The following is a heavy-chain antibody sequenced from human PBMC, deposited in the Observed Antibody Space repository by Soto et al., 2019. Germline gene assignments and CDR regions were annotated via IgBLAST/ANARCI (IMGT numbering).Heavy chain of an antibody. Sequence: GGSLRLSCSASGFTFSSYAMHWVRQAPGKGLEYVSAISSNGGSTYYADSVKGRFTISRDNSKNTLYLQMSSLRAEDTAVYYCVKGAWYNWKPNSNWFDPWGQGTLVTVSS. J-gene: IGHJ5*02. V-gene: IGHV3-64D*06. CDR1: GFTFSSYA. D-gene: IGHD1-20*01. CDR3: VKGAWYNWKPNSNWFDP. CDR2: ISSNGGST.